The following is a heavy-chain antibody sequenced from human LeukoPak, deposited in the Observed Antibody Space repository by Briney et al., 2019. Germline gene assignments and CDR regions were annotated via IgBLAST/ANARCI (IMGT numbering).Heavy chain of an antibody. CDR1: GFTFSSYG. D-gene: IGHD2-21*02. CDR3: ARDGGNDYYFDY. CDR2: IWYDGSNK. V-gene: IGHV3-33*01. Sequence: GGSLKLSCAAPGFTFSSYGMPWVGQAQGRGLGWGAVIWYDGSNKYYADSVKGRFTISRDNSKNTLYLQMNSLRAEDTAVYYCARDGGNDYYFDYWGQGTLVTVSS. J-gene: IGHJ4*02.